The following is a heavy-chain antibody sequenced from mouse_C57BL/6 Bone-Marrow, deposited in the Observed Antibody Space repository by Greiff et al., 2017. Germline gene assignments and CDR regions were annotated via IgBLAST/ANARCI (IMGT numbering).Heavy chain of an antibody. D-gene: IGHD1-1*01. Sequence: VQLQQPGAELVKPGASVKLSCKASGYTFTSYWMHWVKQRPGQGLEWIGMIHPNSGSTNYNEKFKSKATLTVDKSSSTAYMQRSSLTSEDSAVXYCVPHYYGSSYGYFDVWGTGTTVTVSS. CDR3: VPHYYGSSYGYFDV. CDR1: GYTFTSYW. J-gene: IGHJ1*03. CDR2: IHPNSGST. V-gene: IGHV1-64*01.